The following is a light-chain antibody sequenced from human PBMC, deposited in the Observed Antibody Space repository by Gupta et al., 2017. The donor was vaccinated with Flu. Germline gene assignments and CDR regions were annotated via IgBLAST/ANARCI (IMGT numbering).Light chain of an antibody. V-gene: IGKV1-39*01. CDR1: QNIVTY. CDR3: QQTHSAPPT. J-gene: IGKJ2*01. Sequence: DIQMTQSPPSLSASVGDRVTITCRASQNIVTYLNWYQQRPGKSPKLLIYGASSLESGVPSRFSGSGSGTXFILTIXSLQAEDFATYYCQQTHSAPPTFGXGTKLDIK. CDR2: GAS.